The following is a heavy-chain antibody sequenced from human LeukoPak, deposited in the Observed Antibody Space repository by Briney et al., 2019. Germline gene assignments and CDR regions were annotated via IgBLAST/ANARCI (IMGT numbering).Heavy chain of an antibody. D-gene: IGHD1-26*01. CDR2: INPSGGST. J-gene: IGHJ5*02. Sequence: GASVKVSCKASGYTFTSYYMHWVRQAPGQGLEWMGIINPSGGSTSYAQKFQGRVTMTRDMSTSTDYMELSSLRSEDTAVYYCARDNSVGDYAWWFDPWAREPWSPSPQ. CDR1: GYTFTSYY. V-gene: IGHV1-46*01. CDR3: ARDNSVGDYAWWFDP.